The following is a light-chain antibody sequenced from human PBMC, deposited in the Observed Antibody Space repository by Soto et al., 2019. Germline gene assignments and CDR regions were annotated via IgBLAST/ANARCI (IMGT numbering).Light chain of an antibody. V-gene: IGKV3-20*01. CDR1: QSVSGSY. Sequence: EIVLTQSPGTLSLSPGERATLSCRASQSVSGSYLAWYHQRPGQAPRLLMYGASSRATGIPDRFSASGSGTDFTLTISRLEPEDFAVYYCQQYGSSSWTFGQGTKVEIK. J-gene: IGKJ1*01. CDR3: QQYGSSSWT. CDR2: GAS.